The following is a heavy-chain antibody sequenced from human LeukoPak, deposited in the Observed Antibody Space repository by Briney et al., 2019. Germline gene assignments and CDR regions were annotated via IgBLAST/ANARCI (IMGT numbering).Heavy chain of an antibody. J-gene: IGHJ4*02. Sequence: SSETLSLTCTVSGGSISSYYWSWIRQPAGKGLEWIGRIYTSGSTNYNPSLKSRVTMSVDTSKNQFSLKLSSVTAADTAVYYCARSYYDSSGYWSIDYWGQGTLVTVSS. V-gene: IGHV4-4*07. D-gene: IGHD3-22*01. CDR1: GGSISSYY. CDR3: ARSYYDSSGYWSIDY. CDR2: IYTSGST.